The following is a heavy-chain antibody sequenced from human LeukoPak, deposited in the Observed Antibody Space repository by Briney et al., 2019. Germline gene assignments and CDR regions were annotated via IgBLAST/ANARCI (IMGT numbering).Heavy chain of an antibody. CDR3: ARPRATGYSSSWTSDYFDY. V-gene: IGHV1-2*02. CDR1: GYTFTGYY. CDR2: INPNSGGT. D-gene: IGHD6-13*01. J-gene: IGHJ4*02. Sequence: ASVKVSCKASGYTFTGYYMHWVRQAPGQGLEWMGWINPNSGGTNYAQKFQGRVTMTRDTSISTAYMELSRLRSDDTAVYYCARPRATGYSSSWTSDYFDYWGQGTLVTVSS.